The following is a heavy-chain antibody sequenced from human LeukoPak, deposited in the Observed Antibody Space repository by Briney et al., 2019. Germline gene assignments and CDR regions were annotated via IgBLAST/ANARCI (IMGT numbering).Heavy chain of an antibody. Sequence: ASVKVSCKASGGTFSSYAISWVRQAPGQGLEWMGGIIPIFGTANYAQKFQGRVTITADESTSTAYMELSSLRSEDTAVYYCARTWFGELLVSNWFDPWGQGTQVTVSS. V-gene: IGHV1-69*13. D-gene: IGHD3-10*01. CDR2: IIPIFGTA. J-gene: IGHJ5*02. CDR1: GGTFSSYA. CDR3: ARTWFGELLVSNWFDP.